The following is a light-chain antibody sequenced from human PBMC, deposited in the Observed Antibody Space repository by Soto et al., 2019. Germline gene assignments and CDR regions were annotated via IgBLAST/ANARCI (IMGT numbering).Light chain of an antibody. V-gene: IGKV3-20*01. CDR2: GAS. J-gene: IGKJ3*01. Sequence: EVVLTQSPGTMSLSTGERATLSCRANQRINNTYVAWYQQKAGQAPTLLIYGASSRSTGIPDRFSGSGSGTDFTLTISRLEAEDSAVYYCQQYGISPGFSFGPGTKVDIK. CDR1: QRINNTY. CDR3: QQYGISPGFS.